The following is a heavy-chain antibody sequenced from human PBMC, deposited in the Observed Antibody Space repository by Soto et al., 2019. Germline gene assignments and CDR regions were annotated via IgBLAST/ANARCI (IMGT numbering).Heavy chain of an antibody. D-gene: IGHD3-22*01. V-gene: IGHV3-30*18. CDR2: ISYDGSNK. J-gene: IGHJ4*02. CDR1: GFTFSSYG. CDR3: AKIPQYDSSGYYYSS. Sequence: PGGSLRLSCAASGFTFSSYGMHWVRQAPGKGLEWVAVISYDGSNKYYADSVKGRFTISRDNSKNTLYLQMNSLRAEDTSVYYCAKIPQYDSSGYYYSSWGRGTLVTVSS.